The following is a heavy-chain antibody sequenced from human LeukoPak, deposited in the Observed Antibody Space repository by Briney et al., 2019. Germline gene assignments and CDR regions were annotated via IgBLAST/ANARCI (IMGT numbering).Heavy chain of an antibody. V-gene: IGHV3-23*01. CDR3: AKALYSYGYTPFDY. Sequence: GGSLRLSCAASGFTFSSYAMSWVRQAPGKGLGWVSGISGSGGSTYYADSVKGRFTISRDNSKNTLYLQMNSLRAEDTAVYYCAKALYSYGYTPFDYWGQGTLVTVSS. CDR1: GFTFSSYA. J-gene: IGHJ4*02. CDR2: ISGSGGST. D-gene: IGHD5-18*01.